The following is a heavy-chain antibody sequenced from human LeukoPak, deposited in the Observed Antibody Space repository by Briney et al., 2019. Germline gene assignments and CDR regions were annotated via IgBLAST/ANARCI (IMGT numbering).Heavy chain of an antibody. J-gene: IGHJ4*02. V-gene: IGHV3-11*04. CDR2: IDGGGTIT. Sequence: SGGSLRLSCGASEFTFSDYYMSWIRQAPGKGLEWGSYIDGGGTITYYADSARGRFTISRDNAKNSLYLQMSNLRPEDTAVYYCARDRGYGSGYHFDRWGQGTLVTVSS. D-gene: IGHD3-22*01. CDR3: ARDRGYGSGYHFDR. CDR1: EFTFSDYY.